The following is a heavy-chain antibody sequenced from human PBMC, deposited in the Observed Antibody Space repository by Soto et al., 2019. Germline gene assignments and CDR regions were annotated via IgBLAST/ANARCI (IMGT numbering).Heavy chain of an antibody. CDR3: ARARGTYSGGDAKYFQH. J-gene: IGHJ1*01. D-gene: IGHD6-19*01. CDR2: MYDNGGT. CDR1: GGSISSYY. Sequence: QVQLQESGPGLVKPSETLSLTCTVSGGSISSYYWSWIRQPPGKGLEWIGYMYDNGGTNYNPSLKSRVTISVDMSKNQFSLKLTSVTAADTAVYYCARARGTYSGGDAKYFQHLGQGTLVTVSS. V-gene: IGHV4-59*01.